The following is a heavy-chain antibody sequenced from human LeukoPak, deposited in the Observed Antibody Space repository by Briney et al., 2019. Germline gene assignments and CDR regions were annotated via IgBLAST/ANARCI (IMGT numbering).Heavy chain of an antibody. D-gene: IGHD4-17*01. CDR2: ISPNSGGT. CDR1: GGTFTDYY. J-gene: IGHJ4*02. Sequence: ASVKVSCKASGGTFTDYYVHWVRQAPGQGLEWMGRISPNSGGTNYAQKFRGRLTVTRDTSISTAYMELSSLRSDDTAVYYCAKNRASDYADYWGQGTLVTVSS. V-gene: IGHV1-2*06. CDR3: AKNRASDYADY.